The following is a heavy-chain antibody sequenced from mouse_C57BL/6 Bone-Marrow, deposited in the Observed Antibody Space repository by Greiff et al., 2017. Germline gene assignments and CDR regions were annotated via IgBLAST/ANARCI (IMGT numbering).Heavy chain of an antibody. J-gene: IGHJ3*01. D-gene: IGHD2-4*01. CDR3: ARHDYDYAWFAY. CDR1: GFTFSDYY. CDR2: ISNGGGST. Sequence: EVQLVESGGGLVQPGGSLKLSCAASGFTFSDYYMYWVRQTPEKRLEWVAYISNGGGSTYYPDTVKGPFTISRDKAKNTLYLQMSRLKSEDTAMYYCARHDYDYAWFAYWGQGTLVTVSA. V-gene: IGHV5-12*01.